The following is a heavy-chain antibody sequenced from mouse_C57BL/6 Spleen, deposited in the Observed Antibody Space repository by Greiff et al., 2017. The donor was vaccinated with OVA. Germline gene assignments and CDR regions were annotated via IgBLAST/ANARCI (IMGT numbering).Heavy chain of an antibody. CDR1: GYTFTSYW. J-gene: IGHJ4*01. Sequence: VQLQQPGAELVKPGASVKLSCKASGYTFTSYWMQWVKQRPGQGLEWIGEIDPSDSYTNYNQKFKGKATLTVDTSSSTAYMQLSSLTSEDSAVYYCARGKRPYAMDYWGQGTSVTVSS. CDR3: ARGKRPYAMDY. CDR2: IDPSDSYT. V-gene: IGHV1-50*01.